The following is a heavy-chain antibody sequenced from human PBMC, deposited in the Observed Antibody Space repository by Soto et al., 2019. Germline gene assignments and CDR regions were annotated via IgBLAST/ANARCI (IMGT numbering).Heavy chain of an antibody. V-gene: IGHV3-48*03. CDR3: EGHTSTSVS. CDR1: GFTFSTYD. D-gene: IGHD1-1*01. Sequence: PGGSLRLSCAASGFTFSTYDMNWVRQAPGKGLEWISYLTTSGNSIYYADPVKGRFTASRDNTKNSLFLQMNSLRVEDTAVYYCEGHTSTSVSCGQGTLLTVSS. J-gene: IGHJ4*02. CDR2: LTTSGNSI.